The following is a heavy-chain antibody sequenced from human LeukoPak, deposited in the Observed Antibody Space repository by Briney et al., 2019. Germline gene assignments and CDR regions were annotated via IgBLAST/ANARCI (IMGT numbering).Heavy chain of an antibody. Sequence: PSETLYLTCAVSDDSFSSHHWTWIRQPPGKGLEWIGYISYIGSTNYNPSLKSRVTISIDTSKNQFSLKLSSVTAADTAVYYCARDLVTVTKGFDIWGQGTMVSVSS. V-gene: IGHV4-59*11. J-gene: IGHJ3*02. CDR3: ARDLVTVTKGFDI. D-gene: IGHD4-17*01. CDR1: DDSFSSHH. CDR2: ISYIGST.